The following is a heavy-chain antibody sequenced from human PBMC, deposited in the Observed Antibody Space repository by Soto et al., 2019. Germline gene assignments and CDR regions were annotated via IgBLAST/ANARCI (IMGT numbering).Heavy chain of an antibody. CDR3: AKDSQGGFWSGYLGSANSFFDY. D-gene: IGHD3-3*01. V-gene: IGHV3-9*01. J-gene: IGHJ4*02. CDR2: ISWNSGSI. Sequence: EVQLVESGGGLVQPGRSLRLSCAASGFTFDDYAMHWVRQAPGKGLEWVSGISWNSGSIGYADSVKGRFTISRDNAKNSLYLQMNSLRAEDTALYYCAKDSQGGFWSGYLGSANSFFDYWGQGTLVTVSS. CDR1: GFTFDDYA.